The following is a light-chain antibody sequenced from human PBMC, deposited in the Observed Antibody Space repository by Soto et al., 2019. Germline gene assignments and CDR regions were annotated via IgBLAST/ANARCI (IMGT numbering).Light chain of an antibody. J-gene: IGKJ1*01. CDR3: QQYDTYSRT. Sequence: DIQMTQSPSALSASVGDRVTITCRASQSVSNWSAWYRQKPGEAPKLLINEGATLEMGVTSRFSSSESGTEFTLTINNLQPDDFATFYRQQYDTYSRTFGQGPKVEVK. CDR1: QSVSNW. V-gene: IGKV1-5*03. CDR2: EGA.